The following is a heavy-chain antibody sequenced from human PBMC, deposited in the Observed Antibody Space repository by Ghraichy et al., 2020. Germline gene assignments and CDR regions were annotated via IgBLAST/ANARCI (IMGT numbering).Heavy chain of an antibody. CDR1: GFTFSNYW. V-gene: IGHV3-74*01. Sequence: GGSLRLSCAASGFTFSNYWMHWVRQAPGKGLVWVSSIRSDGSSTTYADSVKGRFTISRDNAKSTLYLQMNSLRAEDTAVYYCARNWNLDYWGQGIQVTVSS. J-gene: IGHJ4*02. CDR3: ARNWNLDY. D-gene: IGHD1-1*01. CDR2: IRSDGSST.